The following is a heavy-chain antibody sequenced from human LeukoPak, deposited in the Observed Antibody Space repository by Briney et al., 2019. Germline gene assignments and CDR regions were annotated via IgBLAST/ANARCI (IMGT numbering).Heavy chain of an antibody. Sequence: AASVKVSCKASGGTFSSYAISWVRQAPGQGLEWMGGIVPIFGTANYAQKFQGRVTITADESTSTAYMELSSLRSEDTAVYYCARGGRLRFLEWSLTPNWFDPWGQGTLVTVSS. CDR2: IVPIFGTA. CDR1: GGTFSSYA. J-gene: IGHJ5*02. CDR3: ARGGRLRFLEWSLTPNWFDP. V-gene: IGHV1-69*13. D-gene: IGHD3-3*01.